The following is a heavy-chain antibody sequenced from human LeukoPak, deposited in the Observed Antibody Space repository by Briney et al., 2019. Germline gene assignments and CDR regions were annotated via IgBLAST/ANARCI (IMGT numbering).Heavy chain of an antibody. Sequence: GGSLRLSCAVSGFNLNSYAMHWVRQAPGKGLEWVAVIRHDEANSFYADSVQGRFTISRDTSKKLLYLQMNSLRDEDTAVYYCAKEYTPSSPLGELDSWGQGALVTVSS. J-gene: IGHJ4*02. CDR1: GFNLNSYA. CDR3: AKEYTPSSPLGELDS. V-gene: IGHV3-30*02. CDR2: IRHDEANS. D-gene: IGHD6-6*01.